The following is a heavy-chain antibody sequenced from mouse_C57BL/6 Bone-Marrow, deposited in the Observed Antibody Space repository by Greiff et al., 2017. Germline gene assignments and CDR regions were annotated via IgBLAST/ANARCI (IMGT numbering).Heavy chain of an antibody. J-gene: IGHJ3*01. D-gene: IGHD1-1*01. V-gene: IGHV15-2*01. Sequence: QVQLQQSGSELRSPGSSVKLSCKDFDSEVFPIAYMSWVRQKPGHGFEWIGGILPSIGRTIYGEKFEDKATLDADTLSNTAYLEPNSLTSDASAIYYCARDYGSSYPFAYWGQGTLVTVSA. CDR2: ILPSIGRT. CDR1: DSEVFPIAY. CDR3: ARDYGSSYPFAY.